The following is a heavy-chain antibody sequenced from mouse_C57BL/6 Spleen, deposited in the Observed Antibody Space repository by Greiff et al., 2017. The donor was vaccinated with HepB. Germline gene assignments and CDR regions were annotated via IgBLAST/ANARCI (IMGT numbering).Heavy chain of an antibody. V-gene: IGHV5-2*01. Sequence: DVKLVESGGGLVQPGESLKLSCESNEYEFPSHDMSWVRKTPEKRLELVAAINSDGGSTYYPDTMERRFIISRDNTKKTLYLQMSSLRSEDTALYYCARQGSNGAWFAYWGQGTLVTVSA. CDR2: INSDGGST. D-gene: IGHD2-5*01. CDR1: EYEFPSHD. CDR3: ARQGSNGAWFAY. J-gene: IGHJ3*01.